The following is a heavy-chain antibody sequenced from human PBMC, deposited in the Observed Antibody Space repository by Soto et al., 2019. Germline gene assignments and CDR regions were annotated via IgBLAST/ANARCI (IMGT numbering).Heavy chain of an antibody. D-gene: IGHD3-22*01. CDR2: ISNSGSTI. J-gene: IGHJ4*02. CDR1: GFTFSDYY. Sequence: PGGSLRLSCAASGFTFSDYYMSWIRQAPGKGLEWLSYISNSGSTIYYADSVKGRFTISRDNAKNSLYLQMNSLRAEDTAVYYCARDSSGYYHHVFDYWGQGTLVTVSS. CDR3: ARDSSGYYHHVFDY. V-gene: IGHV3-11*01.